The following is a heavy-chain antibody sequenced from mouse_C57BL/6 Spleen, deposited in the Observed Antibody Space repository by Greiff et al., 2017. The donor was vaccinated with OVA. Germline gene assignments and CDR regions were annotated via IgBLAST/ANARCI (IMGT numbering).Heavy chain of an antibody. CDR3: ARPGSSYEYYFDY. D-gene: IGHD1-1*01. CDR1: GFTFSDYG. J-gene: IGHJ2*01. V-gene: IGHV5-17*01. CDR2: ISSGSSTI. Sequence: EVKLVESGGGLVKPGGSLKLSCAASGFTFSDYGMHWVRQAPEKGLEWVAYISSGSSTIYYADTVKGRFTISRDNAKNTLFQQMTSLRSEDTAMYYCARPGSSYEYYFDYWGQGTTLTVSS.